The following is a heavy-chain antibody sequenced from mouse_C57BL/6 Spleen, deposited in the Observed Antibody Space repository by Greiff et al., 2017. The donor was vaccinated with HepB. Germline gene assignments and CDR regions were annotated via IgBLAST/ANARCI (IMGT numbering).Heavy chain of an antibody. J-gene: IGHJ2*01. CDR3: ARSGIYDGYLYYFDY. CDR2: INPSNGGT. D-gene: IGHD2-3*01. V-gene: IGHV1-53*01. Sequence: QVQLKQPGTELVKPGASVKLSCKASGYTFTSYWMHWVKQRPGQGLEWIGNINPSNGGTNYNEKFKSKATLTVDKSSSTAYMQLSSLTSEDSAVYYCARSGIYDGYLYYFDYWGQGTTLTVSS. CDR1: GYTFTSYW.